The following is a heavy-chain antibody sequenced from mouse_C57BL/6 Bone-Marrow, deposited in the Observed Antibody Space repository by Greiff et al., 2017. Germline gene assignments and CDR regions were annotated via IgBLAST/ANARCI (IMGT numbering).Heavy chain of an antibody. CDR3: ARGASYSSNFYAMDY. Sequence: QVQLQQPGAELVMPGASVKLSCTASGYTFTSYWMHWVKQRPGQGLEWIGEIDPSDSYTNYNQKFKGNSTLTVDKSSRTAYLQLSSLTSEDSAVYYCARGASYSSNFYAMDYGGQGTSVTVSS. J-gene: IGHJ4*01. V-gene: IGHV1-69*01. CDR1: GYTFTSYW. D-gene: IGHD2-5*01. CDR2: IDPSDSYT.